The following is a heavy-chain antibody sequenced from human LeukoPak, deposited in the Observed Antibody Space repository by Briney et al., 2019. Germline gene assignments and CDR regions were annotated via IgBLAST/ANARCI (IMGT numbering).Heavy chain of an antibody. V-gene: IGHV3-15*01. CDR3: TTDVVRYYYDSSGHDY. J-gene: IGHJ4*02. CDR1: GFTFCNAC. D-gene: IGHD3-22*01. Sequence: GVSVRLLCTPCGFTFCNACVIWVRRARGEGREWVGRIKSKTDCGKTDYAAPVKGRFTISRDDSKNTLYLQMNSLKPEDTAVYYCTTDVVRYYYDSSGHDYWGQGTLVTVSS. CDR2: IKSKTDCGKT.